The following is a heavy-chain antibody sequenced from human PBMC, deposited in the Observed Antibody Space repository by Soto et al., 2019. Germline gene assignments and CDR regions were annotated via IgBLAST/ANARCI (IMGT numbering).Heavy chain of an antibody. Sequence: PSETLSLTCTVSGGSAGSGSYYWSWIRQPPGKGLEWIGYIYYSASTNYNPSLKSRVAMSVDKSKNEFTLQLTSVTAADTAVYYCASSYGNAWYTYWGQGIQVTVSS. CDR2: IYYSAST. V-gene: IGHV4-61*01. CDR3: ASSYGNAWYTY. J-gene: IGHJ4*02. D-gene: IGHD6-13*01. CDR1: GGSAGSGSYY.